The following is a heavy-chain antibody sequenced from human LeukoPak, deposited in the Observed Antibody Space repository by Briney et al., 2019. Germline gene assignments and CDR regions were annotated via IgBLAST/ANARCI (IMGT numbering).Heavy chain of an antibody. CDR3: ARWGGPYSSSPYYFDY. J-gene: IGHJ4*02. Sequence: GGSLRLSCAASGFTFSSYWMSWVRQAPGKGLEWVANIKQDGSEKYYVDSVKGRSTISRDNAKNSLYLQMNSLRAEDTAVYYCARWGGPYSSSPYYFDYWGQGTLVTVSS. V-gene: IGHV3-7*01. D-gene: IGHD6-13*01. CDR2: IKQDGSEK. CDR1: GFTFSSYW.